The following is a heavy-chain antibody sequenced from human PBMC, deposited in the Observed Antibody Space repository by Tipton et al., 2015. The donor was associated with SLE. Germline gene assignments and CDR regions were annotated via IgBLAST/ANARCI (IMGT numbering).Heavy chain of an antibody. D-gene: IGHD3-22*01. J-gene: IGHJ3*02. V-gene: IGHV3-30*03. CDR1: GFTFSSYG. CDR2: ISYDGSNK. CDR3: ARGDITMIVVDDAFDI. Sequence: SLRLSCAASGFTFSSYGMHWVRQAPGKGLEWVAVISYDGSNKYYADSVKGRFTISRDNSKNTLYLQMNSLRAEDTAVYYCARGDITMIVVDDAFDIWGQGTMVTVSS.